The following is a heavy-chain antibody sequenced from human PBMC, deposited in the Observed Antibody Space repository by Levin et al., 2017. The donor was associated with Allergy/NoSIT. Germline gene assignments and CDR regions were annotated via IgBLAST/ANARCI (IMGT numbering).Heavy chain of an antibody. CDR3: ARGRGTSSGFTGLRRFNWFDP. V-gene: IGHV4-34*01. CDR2: INHSGST. D-gene: IGHD6-19*01. J-gene: IGHJ5*02. CDR1: GGSFSGYY. Sequence: SETLSLTCAVYGGSFSGYYWSWIRQPPGKGLEWIGEINHSGSTNYNPSLKSRVTISVDTSKNQFSLKLSSVTAADTAVYYCARGRGTSSGFTGLRRFNWFDPWGQGTLVTVSS.